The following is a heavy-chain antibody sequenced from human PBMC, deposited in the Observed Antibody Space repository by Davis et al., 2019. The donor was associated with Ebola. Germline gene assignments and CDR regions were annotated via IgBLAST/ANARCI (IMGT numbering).Heavy chain of an antibody. V-gene: IGHV5-10-1*01. CDR2: IDPSDSYT. CDR3: ASTRYYYYGMDV. Sequence: PGGSLRLSCKGSGYRFTSYWISWVRQMPGKGLEWMGRIDPSDSYTNYSPSFQAHVTISADKSISTAYLQWSSLKASDTAMYYCASTRYYYYGMDVWGQGTTVTVSS. CDR1: GYRFTSYW. J-gene: IGHJ6*02.